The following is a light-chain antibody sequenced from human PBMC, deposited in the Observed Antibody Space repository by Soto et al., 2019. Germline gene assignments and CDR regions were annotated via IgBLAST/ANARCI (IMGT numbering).Light chain of an antibody. CDR2: DAD. Sequence: QLTQSPPLVSASVGDRVTITCRASPSIGSYLNWYQHKPGEATKLLIFDADTLESGVPSRFSGSGFTTEFPLNVNILQPEDFATYDCQQNYDVPYTFGQGT. CDR3: QQNYDVPYT. V-gene: IGKV1-39*01. J-gene: IGKJ2*01. CDR1: PSIGSY.